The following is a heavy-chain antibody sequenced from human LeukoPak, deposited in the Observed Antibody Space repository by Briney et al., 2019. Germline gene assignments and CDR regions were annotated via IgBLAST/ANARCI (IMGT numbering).Heavy chain of an antibody. Sequence: TSVKVSCKASGFTFTSSAVQWVRQARGQRLEWIGWIVVGSGNTNYAQKFQERVTITRDMSTSTVYMELSSLRSEDTAVYYCAADSPRGYGMDVWGKGTTVTVSS. V-gene: IGHV1-58*01. CDR3: AADSPRGYGMDV. J-gene: IGHJ6*04. CDR1: GFTFTSSA. D-gene: IGHD3-10*01. CDR2: IVVGSGNT.